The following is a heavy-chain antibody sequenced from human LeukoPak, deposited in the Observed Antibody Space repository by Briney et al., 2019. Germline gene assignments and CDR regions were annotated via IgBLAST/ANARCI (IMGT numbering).Heavy chain of an antibody. V-gene: IGHV3-13*01. CDR2: IGTAGDT. CDR1: GFTFSSYD. CDR3: ARLGGGATFDY. D-gene: IGHD3-16*01. J-gene: IGHJ4*02. Sequence: PGGSLRLSCAASGFTFSSYDMHWVRQATGKGLEWVSAIGTAGDTYYPGSVKGRFTISRENAKNSLYLQMNSLRAGDTAVYYCARLGGGATFDYWGQGTLVTVSS.